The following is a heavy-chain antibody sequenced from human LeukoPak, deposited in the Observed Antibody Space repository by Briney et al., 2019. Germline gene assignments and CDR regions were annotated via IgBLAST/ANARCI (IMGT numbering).Heavy chain of an antibody. Sequence: SETLSLICAVYGGSFSGYYWSWIRQPPGKGLEWIGEINHSGSTNYNPSLKSRVTISVDTSKNQFSLKLSSVTAADTAVYYCARGRQLWSIYYFDYWGQGTLVTVSS. D-gene: IGHD5-18*01. CDR1: GGSFSGYY. J-gene: IGHJ4*02. V-gene: IGHV4-34*01. CDR3: ARGRQLWSIYYFDY. CDR2: INHSGST.